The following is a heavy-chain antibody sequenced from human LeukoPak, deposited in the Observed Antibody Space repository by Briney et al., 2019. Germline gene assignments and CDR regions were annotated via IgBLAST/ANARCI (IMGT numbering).Heavy chain of an antibody. J-gene: IGHJ6*03. CDR1: GFSFSSYW. V-gene: IGHV3-7*01. CDR2: IRQDESER. Sequence: GGSLRLSCEGSGFSFSSYWMTWVRQLPGKGPEWVANIRQDESERYFADSVKGRFTISRDNAKKSVYLHMSSLRAEDTALYYCARVDVLLWFGELDSYYYYYYMDVWGKGTTVTISS. D-gene: IGHD3-10*01. CDR3: ARVDVLLWFGELDSYYYYYYMDV.